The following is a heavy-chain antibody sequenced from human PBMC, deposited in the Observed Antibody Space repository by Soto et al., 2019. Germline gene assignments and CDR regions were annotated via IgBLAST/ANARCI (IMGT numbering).Heavy chain of an antibody. V-gene: IGHV1-18*01. CDR1: GYSLSSYG. Sequence: ASVKVSCEACGYSLSSYGISWVRQAPGQGLDWMGWISAHSGSTTYAKKVQGRVTMTTDTSTSTAYMELRSLRSDGTAVYYCAAKRGYYYDYWGQGTLVTV. CDR2: ISAHSGST. CDR3: AAKRGYYYDY. D-gene: IGHD3-22*01. J-gene: IGHJ4*02.